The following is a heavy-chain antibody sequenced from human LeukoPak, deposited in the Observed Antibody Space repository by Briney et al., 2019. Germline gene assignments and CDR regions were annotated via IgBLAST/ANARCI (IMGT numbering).Heavy chain of an antibody. Sequence: RASETLSLTCTVSGGSISSSSYYWGWIRQPPGKGLEWIGSIYYSGSTYYNPSLKSRVTISVDTSKNQFSLKLSSVTAADTAVYYCARGNVVVPAADFDYWGQGTLVTVSS. CDR3: ARGNVVVPAADFDY. J-gene: IGHJ4*02. CDR2: IYYSGST. D-gene: IGHD2-2*01. CDR1: GGSISSSSYY. V-gene: IGHV4-39*07.